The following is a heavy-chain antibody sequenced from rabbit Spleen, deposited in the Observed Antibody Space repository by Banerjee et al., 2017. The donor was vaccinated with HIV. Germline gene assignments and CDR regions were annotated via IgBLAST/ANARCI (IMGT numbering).Heavy chain of an antibody. Sequence: QSLEESGGDLVKPGASLTLTCTASGFSFSSSHYMCWVRQAPGKGLEWIACMYTGSSGSTNYASWAKGRFTISKTSSTTVTLQMTSLTAADTATYFCARETSGGWGVVLYYFRLWGPGTLVTVS. CDR2: MYTGSSGST. CDR3: ARETSGGWGVVLYYFRL. D-gene: IGHD4-1*01. CDR1: GFSFSSSHY. J-gene: IGHJ4*01. V-gene: IGHV1S40*01.